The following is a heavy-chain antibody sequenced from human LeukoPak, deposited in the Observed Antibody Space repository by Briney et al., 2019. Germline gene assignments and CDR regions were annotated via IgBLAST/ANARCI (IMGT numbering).Heavy chain of an antibody. V-gene: IGHV4-31*11. J-gene: IGHJ4*02. CDR1: GGSFSGYY. Sequence: SETLSLTCAVYGGSFSGYYWSWIRQHPGKGLEWIGYIYYSGSTYYNPSLKSRVTISVDTSKNQFSLKLSSVTAADTAVYYCARAGYCSGGSCYLHPLFDYWGQGTLVTVSS. CDR3: ARAGYCSGGSCYLHPLFDY. CDR2: IYYSGST. D-gene: IGHD2-15*01.